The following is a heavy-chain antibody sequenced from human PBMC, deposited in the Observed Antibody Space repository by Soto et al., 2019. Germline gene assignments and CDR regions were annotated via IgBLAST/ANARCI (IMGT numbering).Heavy chain of an antibody. J-gene: IGHJ4*02. CDR1: GYSFTSYL. CDR3: AILVATSRPFDY. Sequence: SLKISCKGSGYSFTSYLLGWVRQMPGKGLEWMGIIYPGDSDTRYSPSFQGQVTISADKSISTAYLQWSSLKASDTAMYYCAILVATSRPFDYWGQGTLVTVSS. D-gene: IGHD5-12*01. V-gene: IGHV5-51*01. CDR2: IYPGDSDT.